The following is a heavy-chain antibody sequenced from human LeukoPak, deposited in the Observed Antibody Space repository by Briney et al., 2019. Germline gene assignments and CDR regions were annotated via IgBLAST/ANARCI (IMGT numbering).Heavy chain of an antibody. Sequence: GESLKISCKGSGYSFTSYCIGWVRQMPGKGLEWMGIIYPGDSGTRYSPSFQGQVTISADKSISTAYLQWSSLKASDTAMYYCARISRYFDWLLSFDPWGQGTLVTVSS. CDR3: ARISRYFDWLLSFDP. CDR1: GYSFTSYC. CDR2: IYPGDSGT. V-gene: IGHV5-51*01. J-gene: IGHJ5*02. D-gene: IGHD3-9*01.